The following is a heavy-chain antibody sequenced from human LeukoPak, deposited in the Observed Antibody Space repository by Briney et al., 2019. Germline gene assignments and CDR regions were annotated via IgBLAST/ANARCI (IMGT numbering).Heavy chain of an antibody. J-gene: IGHJ6*03. CDR3: ANLGGPENGDYAGLSYMDV. Sequence: GGSLRLSCAASGFTFNSCTMSWVRQAPGKGLEWVSGISGSGVNTYYADSVKGRFTISRDNSKNTLYLQMNSLRAEDTAVYYSANLGGPENGDYAGLSYMDVWGKGTTVTVSS. D-gene: IGHD4-23*01. V-gene: IGHV3-23*01. CDR2: ISGSGVNT. CDR1: GFTFNSCT.